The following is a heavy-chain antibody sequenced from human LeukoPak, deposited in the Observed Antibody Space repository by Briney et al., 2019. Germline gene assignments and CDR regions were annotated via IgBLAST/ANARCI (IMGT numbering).Heavy chain of an antibody. V-gene: IGHV3-30*04. D-gene: IGHD2-2*02. Sequence: PGGSLRLSCAASGFTFSSYAMHWVRQAPGKGLKWVAVISYDGSNKYYADSVKGRFTISRDNSKNTLYLQMNSLRAEDTAVYYCARVRGCSSTSCYRGGMDVWGQGTTVTVSS. CDR1: GFTFSSYA. J-gene: IGHJ6*02. CDR2: ISYDGSNK. CDR3: ARVRGCSSTSCYRGGMDV.